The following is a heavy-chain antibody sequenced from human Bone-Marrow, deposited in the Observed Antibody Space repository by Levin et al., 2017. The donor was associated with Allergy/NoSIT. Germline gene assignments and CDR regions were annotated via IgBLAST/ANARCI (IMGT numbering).Heavy chain of an antibody. J-gene: IGHJ4*02. CDR3: VRVSCSGESCYRATYYFDS. Sequence: PGGSLRLSCAASGFTFNDYGMSWVRQVPGKGLEWVSGINWNGDDTDYAESVKGRFTISRDNVKNSLYLHMNSLRAEDTGLYYCVRVSCSGESCYRATYYFDSRGQGTLFTVSS. V-gene: IGHV3-20*04. CDR2: INWNGDDT. D-gene: IGHD2-15*01. CDR1: GFTFNDYG.